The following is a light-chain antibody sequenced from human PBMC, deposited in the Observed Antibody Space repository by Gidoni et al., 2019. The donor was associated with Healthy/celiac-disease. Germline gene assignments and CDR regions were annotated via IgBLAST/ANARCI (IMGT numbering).Light chain of an antibody. V-gene: IGKV3-11*01. Sequence: EIVLTQSPATLSLSPGERATLSCRASQSVSSYLAWYQQKPGQAPRLLNYDASNRATGIPARFSGSGSGTDFTLTISSLEPEDFAVYYCQQRSNWPPGITFXGXTKVEIK. CDR2: DAS. CDR1: QSVSSY. J-gene: IGKJ4*01. CDR3: QQRSNWPPGIT.